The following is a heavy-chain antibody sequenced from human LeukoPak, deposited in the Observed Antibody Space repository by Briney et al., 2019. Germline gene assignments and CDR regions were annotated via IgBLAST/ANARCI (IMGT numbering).Heavy chain of an antibody. Sequence: SETLSLTCTVSGGSISSSSYYWGWIRQPPGKGLEWIGEINHSGSTNYNPSLKSRVTMSIDTSKNQFSLRLSSVTAADTAVYYCARGGDSSGWYLDKGWFDPWGQGTLVTVSS. D-gene: IGHD6-13*01. CDR3: ARGGDSSGWYLDKGWFDP. J-gene: IGHJ5*02. V-gene: IGHV4-39*07. CDR2: INHSGST. CDR1: GGSISSSSYY.